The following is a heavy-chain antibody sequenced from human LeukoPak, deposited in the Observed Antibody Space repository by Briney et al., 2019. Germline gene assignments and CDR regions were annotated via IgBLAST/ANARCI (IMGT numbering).Heavy chain of an antibody. J-gene: IGHJ6*02. D-gene: IGHD4-17*01. V-gene: IGHV1-69*13. CDR1: GGTFSSYA. Sequence: SVKVSCKASGGTFSSYAISWVRQAPGQGLEWMGGIIPIFGTANYAQKFQGRVTITADESTSTAYMELSSLRSEDTAVYYCTRAGTIHYYYYGMDVWGQGTTVTVSS. CDR3: TRAGTIHYYYYGMDV. CDR2: IIPIFGTA.